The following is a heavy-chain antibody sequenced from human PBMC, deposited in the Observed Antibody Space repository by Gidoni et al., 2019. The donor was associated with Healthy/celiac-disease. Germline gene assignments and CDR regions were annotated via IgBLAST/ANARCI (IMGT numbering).Heavy chain of an antibody. Sequence: QAQLQQRGAGLLKPSETLSLTCAVYVGTFSGYYWSWIRQPPGKGLEWIGEINHSGSTNYNPSLKSRVTISVDTSKSQFSLKLSSVTAADTAVYYCARGGGSWHAFDIWGQGTMVTVSS. CDR3: ARGGGSWHAFDI. V-gene: IGHV4-34*01. J-gene: IGHJ3*02. D-gene: IGHD6-13*01. CDR1: VGTFSGYY. CDR2: INHSGST.